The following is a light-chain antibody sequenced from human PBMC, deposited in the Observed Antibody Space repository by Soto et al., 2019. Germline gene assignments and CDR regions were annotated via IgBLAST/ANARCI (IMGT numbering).Light chain of an antibody. CDR3: QQYDNSPRT. V-gene: IGKV3-20*01. CDR1: QSVNSNY. CDR2: GAS. Sequence: EIVLTQSPGTLSLSPGERATLSCRASQSVNSNYLAWYQQKPGQSPRLLMYGASSRATGIPDRFSGSGSGTDXTLXXSRLEPEDFAXXXXQQYDNSPRTFGQGTKVEIK. J-gene: IGKJ1*01.